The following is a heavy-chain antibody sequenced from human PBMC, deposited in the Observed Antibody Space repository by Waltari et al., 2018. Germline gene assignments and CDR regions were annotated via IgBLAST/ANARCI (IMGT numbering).Heavy chain of an antibody. CDR3: ARLRHKLIRHFDY. D-gene: IGHD2-21*01. Sequence: QVQLQQWGAGLLKPSETLSLTCAVYGGSFSGYYWSWIRQPPGKGLELIGEINLSGSTNYHTSFTRRLTRSVDPSKNQSSLKLSSVIAADPAVYYCARLRHKLIRHFDYWGQGTLVPVSA. CDR1: GGSFSGYY. V-gene: IGHV4-34*01. J-gene: IGHJ4*02. CDR2: INLSGST.